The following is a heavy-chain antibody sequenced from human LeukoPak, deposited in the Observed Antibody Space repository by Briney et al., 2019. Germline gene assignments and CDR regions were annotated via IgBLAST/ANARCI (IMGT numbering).Heavy chain of an antibody. J-gene: IGHJ4*02. Sequence: GGSLRLSCAASGFTFSSYAMSWVRQAPGKGLEWVSSVSDSGSNTYYAASVKGRFTISRDNAKNSLYLQMNSLRAEDTAVYYCAREIRGYSYFDYWGQGTLVTVSS. V-gene: IGHV3-23*01. CDR1: GFTFSSYA. CDR2: VSDSGSNT. CDR3: AREIRGYSYFDY. D-gene: IGHD1-26*01.